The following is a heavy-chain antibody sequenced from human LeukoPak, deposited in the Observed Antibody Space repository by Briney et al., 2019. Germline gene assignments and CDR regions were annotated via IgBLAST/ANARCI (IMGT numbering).Heavy chain of an antibody. Sequence: SETLSLTCTDSGGSIRSYYWSWIRQPPGKGLEWIGYIYTSGSTNYNPSLKSRVTISVDTSKNQFSLKLSSVTAADTAVYYCARQRRYSSSWYVGNWFDPWGQGTLVTVSS. J-gene: IGHJ5*02. CDR1: GGSIRSYY. CDR2: IYTSGST. D-gene: IGHD6-13*01. V-gene: IGHV4-4*09. CDR3: ARQRRYSSSWYVGNWFDP.